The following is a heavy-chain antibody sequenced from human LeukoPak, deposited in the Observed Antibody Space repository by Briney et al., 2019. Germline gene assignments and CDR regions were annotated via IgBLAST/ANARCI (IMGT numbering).Heavy chain of an antibody. Sequence: PSETLSLTCTVSGGSVSSGSYYWSWIRPPPGKGLEWIGYIYYSGSTNYNPSLKSRVTISVDTSKNQFSLKLSSVTAADTAVYYCAREPGYCSSTSCYARTYYFDYWGQGTLVTVSS. J-gene: IGHJ4*02. CDR2: IYYSGST. CDR1: GGSVSSGSYY. D-gene: IGHD2-2*01. V-gene: IGHV4-61*01. CDR3: AREPGYCSSTSCYARTYYFDY.